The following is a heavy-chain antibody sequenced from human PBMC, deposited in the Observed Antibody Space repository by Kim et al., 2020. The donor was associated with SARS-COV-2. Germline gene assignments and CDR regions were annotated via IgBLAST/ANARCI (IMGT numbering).Heavy chain of an antibody. J-gene: IGHJ4*02. V-gene: IGHV3-30-3*01. CDR2: ISYDGSNK. CDR1: GFTFSSYA. D-gene: IGHD3-16*02. CDR3: ASPGPYGYIWGSYREAFDY. Sequence: GRSLRLSCAASGFTFSSYAMHWVRQAPGKGLEWVAVISYDGSNKYYADSVTGRFTISRDNSKNTLYLQMNSLRAEDTAVYYCASPGPYGYIWGSYREAFDYGGQGSLVSGSS.